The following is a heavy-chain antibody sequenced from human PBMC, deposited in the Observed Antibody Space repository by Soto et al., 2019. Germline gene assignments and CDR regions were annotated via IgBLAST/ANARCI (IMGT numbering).Heavy chain of an antibody. Sequence: QVQLVQSGAEVRKPGSSVKVSCKVSGGTFSTYGVSWVRQTPGQRLEWMGGIIPILGPPDYAQKFQGRVTIPADEPTRKAYMELSGLGSAAPAVYYGAGDLSYGGNGGGGWFDPWGQGTLVTVSS. CDR2: IIPILGPP. CDR3: AGDLSYGGNGGGGWFDP. V-gene: IGHV1-69*01. D-gene: IGHD4-17*01. CDR1: GGTFSTYG. J-gene: IGHJ5*02.